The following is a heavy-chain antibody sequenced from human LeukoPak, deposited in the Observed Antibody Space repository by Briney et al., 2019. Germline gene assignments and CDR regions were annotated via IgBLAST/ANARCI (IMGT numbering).Heavy chain of an antibody. CDR2: ISSGGNYI. J-gene: IGHJ2*01. V-gene: IGHV3-21*01. Sequence: GSLRLSCAASRCTFNSYSMNWVRQAPGKGLEWVSCISSGGNYIYYADSVKGRFTISRDNAKNSLYLQMNSLRAEDTAVYYCARELRISYWYFDLWGRGTLVTVSS. CDR3: ARELRISYWYFDL. D-gene: IGHD4-17*01. CDR1: RCTFNSYS.